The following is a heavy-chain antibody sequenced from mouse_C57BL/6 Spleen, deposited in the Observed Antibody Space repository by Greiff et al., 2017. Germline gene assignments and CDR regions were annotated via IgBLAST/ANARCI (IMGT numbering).Heavy chain of an antibody. V-gene: IGHV1-26*01. D-gene: IGHD2-3*01. Sequence: EVQLQQSGPELVKPGASVKISCKASGYTFTDYYMNWVKQSHGKSLEWIGDINPNNGGTSYNQKFKGKATLTVDKSSSTAYMELRSLTSEDSAVYYCARWTYDGYFAMDYWGQGTSVTVSS. CDR2: INPNNGGT. CDR1: GYTFTDYY. CDR3: ARWTYDGYFAMDY. J-gene: IGHJ4*01.